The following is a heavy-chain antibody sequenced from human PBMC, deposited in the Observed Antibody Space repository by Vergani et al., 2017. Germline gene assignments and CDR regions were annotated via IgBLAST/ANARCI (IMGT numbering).Heavy chain of an antibody. CDR2: IYNSGNG. V-gene: IGHV4-39*01. CDR1: GDSIISRSYY. CDR3: ASRKYHSDSTSHFRGRYFDV. D-gene: IGHD1-26*01. J-gene: IGHJ2*01. Sequence: QMQLQESGPGLVKASETLSLTCTVSGDSIISRSYYWGWIRQPPGKGLEWIGSIYNSGNGDSSSSLKSRVTISADTSKNQFSLRLTSVTAADTAVYYFASRKYHSDSTSHFRGRYFDVWGRGTLVTVPS.